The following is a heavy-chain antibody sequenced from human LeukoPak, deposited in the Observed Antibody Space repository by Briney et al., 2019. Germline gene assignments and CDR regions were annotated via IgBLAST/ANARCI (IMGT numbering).Heavy chain of an antibody. D-gene: IGHD3-22*01. Sequence: GGSLRLSCAASGFTFSSYWMSWVRQAPGKGLEWVANIKQDGSEKYYVDSVKGQFTISRDNAKNSLYLQMNSLRAEDTAVYYCARRDYYDSSGYYKFDYWGQGTLVTVSS. CDR1: GFTFSSYW. CDR2: IKQDGSEK. V-gene: IGHV3-7*01. CDR3: ARRDYYDSSGYYKFDY. J-gene: IGHJ4*02.